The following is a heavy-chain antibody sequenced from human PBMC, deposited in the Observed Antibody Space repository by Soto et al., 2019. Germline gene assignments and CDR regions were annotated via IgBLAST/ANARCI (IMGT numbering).Heavy chain of an antibody. J-gene: IGHJ6*04. V-gene: IGHV1-69*06. CDR2: IIPIFGTP. D-gene: IGHD2-21*02. CDR1: GGTFSSNV. Sequence: QVQLVQSGAEVKKPGSSVKISCKTSGGTFSSNVITWVRQAPGQGLEWMGGIIPIFGTPNYAQIFQGRVTITADTSTSTAYMALSSLTSEDTAVYYFARVDVTGRLNYYYYGMDVWGEGTTVTFSS. CDR3: ARVDVTGRLNYYYYGMDV.